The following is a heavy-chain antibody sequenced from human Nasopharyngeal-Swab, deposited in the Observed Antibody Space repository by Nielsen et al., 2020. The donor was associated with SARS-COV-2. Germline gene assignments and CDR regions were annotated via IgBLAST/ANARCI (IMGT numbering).Heavy chain of an antibody. Sequence: GESLKISCAASGFTFSSYGMHWVRQAPGKGLEWVAVISYDGSNKYYADSVKGRFTISRDNSKNTLYLQMNSLRAEDTAVYYCASMVRGGYWGQGTLVTVSS. CDR3: ASMVRGGY. V-gene: IGHV3-30*03. CDR2: ISYDGSNK. CDR1: GFTFSSYG. J-gene: IGHJ4*02. D-gene: IGHD3-10*01.